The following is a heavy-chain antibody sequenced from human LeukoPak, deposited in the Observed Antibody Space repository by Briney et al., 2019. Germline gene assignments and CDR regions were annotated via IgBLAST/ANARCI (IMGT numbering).Heavy chain of an antibody. V-gene: IGHV1-18*01. CDR3: ARDGRFGELLDY. CDR2: ISAYNGDT. CDR1: GYTFTTCG. Sequence: ASVKVSCKASGYTFTTCGISWVRQAPGQGLEWMGWISAYNGDTNYAQELQGRVTMTTVTSTNTVYMELRSLRSDDTAVYYCARDGRFGELLDYWGQGTPVTVSS. D-gene: IGHD3-10*01. J-gene: IGHJ4*02.